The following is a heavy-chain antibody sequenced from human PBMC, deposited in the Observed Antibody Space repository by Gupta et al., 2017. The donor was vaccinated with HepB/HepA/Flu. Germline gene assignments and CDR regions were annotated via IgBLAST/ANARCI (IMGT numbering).Heavy chain of an antibody. CDR2: INPNSGGT. CDR3: ARGGGIALEFDY. D-gene: IGHD6-13*01. V-gene: IGHV1-2*04. CDR1: GYSFTGQH. Sequence: QVQLVQSGAEVKKPGASAKVSCKASGYSFTGQHIHWVRQAPGQGLEWMGWINPNSGGTNYAKKFKDWVTMSRDTSISTAYMELRSLKSDDTAIYYCARGGGIALEFDYWGQGTLVTVSS. J-gene: IGHJ4*02.